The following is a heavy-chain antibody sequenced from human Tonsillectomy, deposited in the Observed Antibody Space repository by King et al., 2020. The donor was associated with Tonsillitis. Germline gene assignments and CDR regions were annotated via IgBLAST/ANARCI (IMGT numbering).Heavy chain of an antibody. D-gene: IGHD3-22*01. CDR3: ARFYYDSSGYYYADAFDI. CDR2: IYHSGST. V-gene: IGHV4-38-2*02. Sequence: VQLQESGPGLVKPSETLSLTCTVSGYSISSGYYWGWIRQPPGKGLEWMGSIYHSGSTYYNPSLKSRVTISVDTSKNQFSLKLSSVTAADTAVYYCARFYYDSSGYYYADAFDIWGQGTMVTVSS. J-gene: IGHJ3*02. CDR1: GYSISSGYY.